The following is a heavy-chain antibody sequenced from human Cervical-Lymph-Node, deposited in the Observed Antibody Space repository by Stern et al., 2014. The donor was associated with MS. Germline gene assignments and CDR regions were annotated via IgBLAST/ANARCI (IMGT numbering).Heavy chain of an antibody. CDR1: GDSVSSGNSY. V-gene: IGHV4-61*01. CDR3: ARTTVNTVWYFGL. Sequence: QVQLQESGPGLVKPSETLSLTCIVSGDSVSSGNSYWSWIRQPPGKRLVWVGYMYSDGSTKSNPSLESRVTISGDTSKNQLSLRLSSVTAADTGIYYCARTTVNTVWYFGLWGRGTLVTVSS. CDR2: MYSDGST. J-gene: IGHJ2*01. D-gene: IGHD4-11*01.